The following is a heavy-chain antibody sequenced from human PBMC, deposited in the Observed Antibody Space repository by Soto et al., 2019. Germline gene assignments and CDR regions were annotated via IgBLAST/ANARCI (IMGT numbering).Heavy chain of an antibody. CDR1: GFTFSSYA. D-gene: IGHD1-26*01. J-gene: IGHJ3*02. Sequence: GGSLRLSCAASGFTFSSYAMSWVRQAPGKGLEWVSAISGSGGSTYYADSVKGRFTISRDNSKNTLYLQMNSLRAEDTAVYDCATARAAGYEYSGSCRPGQDAFDIWGQGTMVTVSS. CDR2: ISGSGGST. V-gene: IGHV3-23*01. CDR3: ATARAAGYEYSGSCRPGQDAFDI.